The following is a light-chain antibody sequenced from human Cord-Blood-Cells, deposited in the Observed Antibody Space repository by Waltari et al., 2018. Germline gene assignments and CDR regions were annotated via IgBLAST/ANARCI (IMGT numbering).Light chain of an antibody. CDR3: QQSYST. V-gene: IGKV1-39*01. Sequence: DIQMTQSPSSLSAPVGDRVTITCRASQSISSYLNWYQQKPGKAPKLLIYAASSLQSGVPSRFSGSGSVTDFTLTNSSLQPEDFATYYCQQSYSTFGQGTKVEIK. CDR2: AAS. J-gene: IGKJ1*01. CDR1: QSISSY.